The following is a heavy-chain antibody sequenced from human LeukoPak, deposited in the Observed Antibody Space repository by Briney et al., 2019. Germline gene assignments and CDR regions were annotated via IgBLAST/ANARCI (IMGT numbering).Heavy chain of an antibody. CDR1: GGSISSGASD. CDR3: VRHLSAGRPAFDI. CDR2: INHSGST. D-gene: IGHD2-15*01. V-gene: IGHV4-30-4*01. J-gene: IGHJ3*02. Sequence: SETLSLTCTVSGGSISSGASDWGWIRQHPKRGLEWVGYINHSGSTYYNPSLGSRVTISVDTSNNKFSLKLTSLTAADTAVYYCVRHLSAGRPAFDIWGQGTMVTVSS.